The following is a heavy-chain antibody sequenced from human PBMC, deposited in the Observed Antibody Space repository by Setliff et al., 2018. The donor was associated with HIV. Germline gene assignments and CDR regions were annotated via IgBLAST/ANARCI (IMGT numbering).Heavy chain of an antibody. CDR1: GYSFKAYS. V-gene: IGHV1-46*02. D-gene: IGHD2-15*01. Sequence: ASVKVSCKTSGYSFKAYSIDWVRQAPGQGLEWMGRINPRGGDTDFAQKFQGRLTLTSDTSTSTVYMEVTSLRSEDTALYFCARGGYEYWGQGSLVTVSS. CDR2: INPRGGDT. J-gene: IGHJ4*02. CDR3: ARGGYEY.